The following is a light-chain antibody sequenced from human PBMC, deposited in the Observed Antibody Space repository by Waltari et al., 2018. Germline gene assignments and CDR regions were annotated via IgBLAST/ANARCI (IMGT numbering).Light chain of an antibody. Sequence: EIVLTPSPATLSLSYGGRPTLACRASQSVSSALAWYQHKPGQSPRLLSYDASNRAAGIPARFSGSGSGTDFTLTISSLEPEDFAVYYCQQRSGWCTFGPVTKVDIK. CDR1: QSVSSA. CDR3: QQRSGWCT. CDR2: DAS. J-gene: IGKJ3*01. V-gene: IGKV3-11*01.